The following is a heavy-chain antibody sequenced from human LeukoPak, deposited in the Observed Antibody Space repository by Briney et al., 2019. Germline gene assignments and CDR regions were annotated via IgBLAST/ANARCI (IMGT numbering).Heavy chain of an antibody. J-gene: IGHJ4*02. V-gene: IGHV4-34*01. CDR2: INHSGST. CDR1: GGSFSGYY. CDR3: ARAIAALARPVDY. Sequence: SETLSLTCAVYGGSFSGYYWSWIRQPPGKGLEWTGEINHSGSTNYNPSLKSRVTISVDTSKNQFSLKLSSVTAADTAVYYCARAIAALARPVDYWGQGTLVTVSS. D-gene: IGHD6-13*01.